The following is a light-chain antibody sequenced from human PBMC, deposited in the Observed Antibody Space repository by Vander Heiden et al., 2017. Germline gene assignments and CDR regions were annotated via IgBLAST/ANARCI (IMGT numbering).Light chain of an antibody. CDR1: TSNIGARFD. V-gene: IGLV1-40*01. CDR3: QSYDDSLSGSL. J-gene: IGLJ2*01. CDR2: GNN. Sequence: QSVLTQPPSESGAPGQRVTIPSTGSTSNIGARFDVHWYQQLPGTAPKLLIYGNNNRPSGVPDRFSGSKSGTSASLAITGLQAEDEADYYCQSYDDSLSGSLFGGGTKLTVL.